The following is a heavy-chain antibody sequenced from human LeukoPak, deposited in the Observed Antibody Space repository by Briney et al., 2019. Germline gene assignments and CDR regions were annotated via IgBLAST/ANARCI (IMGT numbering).Heavy chain of an antibody. V-gene: IGHV3-9*01. CDR1: GFTFDDYA. CDR2: ISWNSGTI. CDR3: AREETRITMLRGVTYFEY. Sequence: GGSLRLSCAASGFTFDDYAMHWVRQVPGKGLEWVSGISWNSGTIGYADAVKGRFTISRDNAKNSLYLQMNSLRAEDTALYYCAREETRITMLRGVTYFEYWGQGTLVTVSS. J-gene: IGHJ4*02. D-gene: IGHD3-10*01.